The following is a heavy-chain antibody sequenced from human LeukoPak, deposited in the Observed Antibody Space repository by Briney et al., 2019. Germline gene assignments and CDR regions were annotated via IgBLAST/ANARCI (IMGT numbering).Heavy chain of an antibody. Sequence: NPGGSLRLSCAASGFTFRSYSMNWVRQAPGKGLEWVSSISSSSSYIYYADSVKGRFTISRDNAKNSLYLQMNSLRAEDTAVYYCARDFVVGYYYGMDVWGQGTTVTVSS. J-gene: IGHJ6*02. CDR1: GFTFRSYS. CDR2: ISSSSSYI. CDR3: ARDFVVGYYYGMDV. D-gene: IGHD2-21*01. V-gene: IGHV3-21*01.